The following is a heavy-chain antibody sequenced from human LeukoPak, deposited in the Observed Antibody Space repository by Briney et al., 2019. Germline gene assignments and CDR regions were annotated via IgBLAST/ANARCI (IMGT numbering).Heavy chain of an antibody. CDR3: ARDAGTIFGVVIIRPSYFDY. V-gene: IGHV1-69*04. J-gene: IGHJ4*02. D-gene: IGHD3-3*01. CDR2: IIPILGIA. CDR1: GGTFSSYA. Sequence: SVKVSCKASGGTFSSYAISWVRQAPGQGLEWMGRIIPILGIANYAQKFQGRVTITADQSTSTAYMELSSLRSEDTAVYYCARDAGTIFGVVIIRPSYFDYWGQGTLVTVSS.